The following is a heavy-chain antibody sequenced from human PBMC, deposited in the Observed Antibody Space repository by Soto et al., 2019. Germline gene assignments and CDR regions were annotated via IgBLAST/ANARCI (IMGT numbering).Heavy chain of an antibody. CDR2: IFANGHT. CDR1: GGSISEKY. CDR3: VASLAASGLNWLDP. Sequence: SETLSLTCIVSGGSISEKYWNWVRQPPGKGLEWIGLIFANGHTDYNPSLKSRVTMSVDASKNQFSLRLTSMTAADTAVYYCVASLAASGLNWLDPWGRGTLVT. V-gene: IGHV4-4*07. J-gene: IGHJ5*02. D-gene: IGHD6-13*01.